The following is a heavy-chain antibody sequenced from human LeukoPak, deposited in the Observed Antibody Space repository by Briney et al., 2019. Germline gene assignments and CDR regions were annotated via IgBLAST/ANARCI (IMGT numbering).Heavy chain of an antibody. J-gene: IGHJ4*02. Sequence: KASETLSLTCTVSGGSISSSSYYWGWIRQPPGKGLEWIGSIYYSGSTYYNPSLKSRVTISVDTSKNQFSLKLSSVTAADTAVYYCAREYYDILTGYYNIDYWGQGTLVTVSS. CDR3: AREYYDILTGYYNIDY. CDR2: IYYSGST. D-gene: IGHD3-9*01. CDR1: GGSISSSSYY. V-gene: IGHV4-39*07.